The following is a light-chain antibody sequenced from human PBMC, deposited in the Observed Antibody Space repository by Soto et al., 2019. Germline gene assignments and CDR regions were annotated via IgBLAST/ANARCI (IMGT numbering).Light chain of an antibody. V-gene: IGKV3-20*01. CDR1: QTISSNY. J-gene: IGKJ1*01. CDR2: GAS. CDR3: QQYGSSGT. Sequence: EIVLTQFPVTLSLSPGERATLSCRATQTISSNYLAWYRQKPGQAPKLLIHGASNRATGIPDRFSGSGSGTDFTLTISRLEPEDFAVYYCQQYGSSGTFGQGTKVDIK.